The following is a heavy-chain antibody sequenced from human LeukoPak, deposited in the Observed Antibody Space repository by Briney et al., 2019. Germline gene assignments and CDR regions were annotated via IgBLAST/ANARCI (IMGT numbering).Heavy chain of an antibody. Sequence: PGGSLRLSCAASGFTFNRHWMTWVRQAPGKGLEWIANVNPDMSEKNYVEPVKGRFTISRDKVKNSLYLQMNSLRGDDTAVYYCARDGLPVALDKWGQGTLVTASS. CDR2: VNPDMSEK. CDR3: ARDGLPVALDK. D-gene: IGHD2-2*01. J-gene: IGHJ4*02. CDR1: GFTFNRHW. V-gene: IGHV3-7*01.